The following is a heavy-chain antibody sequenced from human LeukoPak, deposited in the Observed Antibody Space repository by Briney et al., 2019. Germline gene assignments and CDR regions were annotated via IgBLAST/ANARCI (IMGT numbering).Heavy chain of an antibody. Sequence: IYTSGSTNYNPSLKSRVTISVDTSKNQFSLKLSSVTAADTAVYYCARVRSGSSSRIGAFDIWGQGTMVTVSS. CDR3: ARVRSGSSSRIGAFDI. J-gene: IGHJ3*02. D-gene: IGHD1-26*01. CDR2: IYTSGST. V-gene: IGHV4-61*02.